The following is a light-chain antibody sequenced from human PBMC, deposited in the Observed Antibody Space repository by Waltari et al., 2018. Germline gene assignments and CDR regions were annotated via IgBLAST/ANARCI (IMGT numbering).Light chain of an antibody. J-gene: IGKJ2*01. Sequence: IQMTQSPSSLSASVGDRVTIPCRASQSIRNELGWYQQRPGKAPSLLIYAASNLQGGVPSRFSGSGSGTDFTLTINSLQPEDFATYYCLQDHGYPRTFGQGTKLEIK. CDR2: AAS. V-gene: IGKV1-6*01. CDR3: LQDHGYPRT. CDR1: QSIRNE.